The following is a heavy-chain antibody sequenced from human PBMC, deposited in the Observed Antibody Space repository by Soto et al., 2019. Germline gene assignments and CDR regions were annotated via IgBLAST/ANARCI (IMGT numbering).Heavy chain of an antibody. D-gene: IGHD3-22*01. J-gene: IGHJ4*02. V-gene: IGHV3-23*01. CDR3: AKVFYFYDSSGYYYFDY. CDR1: GFTFSSYA. CDR2: ISGSGSTI. Sequence: GGSLRLSCAASGFTFSSYAVSWVRQAPGKGPEWISSISGSGSTIYYADSVKGRFTISRDNSKNTLYLQMSSLRAEDTAVYYCAKVFYFYDSSGYYYFDYWGQGTLVTVSS.